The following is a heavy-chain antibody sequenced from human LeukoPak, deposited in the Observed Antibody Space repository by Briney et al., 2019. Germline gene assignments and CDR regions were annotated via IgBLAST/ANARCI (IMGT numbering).Heavy chain of an antibody. J-gene: IGHJ6*03. D-gene: IGHD3-16*01. Sequence: ASVKVSCKASGGTFSSYAISWVRQAPGQGLGWMGGIIPIFGTANYAQKFQGRVTITADESTSTAYMEPSSLRSEDTAVYYCARGWVDPSPGSYYYYMDVWGKGTTVTVSS. CDR2: IIPIFGTA. CDR3: ARGWVDPSPGSYYYYMDV. CDR1: GGTFSSYA. V-gene: IGHV1-69*01.